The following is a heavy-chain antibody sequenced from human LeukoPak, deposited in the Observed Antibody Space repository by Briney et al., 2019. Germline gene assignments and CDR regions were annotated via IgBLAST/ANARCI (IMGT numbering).Heavy chain of an antibody. V-gene: IGHV4-39*02. Sequence: PSETLSLTCALSGASISESDYYWGCIPQSPGKGLEGIGSLYSRGNTFYNPSLKSRVAMSVDTSKNHFSLDLASMTASDTAAYYSASSPELVVVMVPVPSYFDIWGQGTPVTVSS. J-gene: IGHJ1*01. CDR1: GASISESDYY. D-gene: IGHD3-9*01. CDR2: LYSRGNT. CDR3: ASSPELVVVMVPVPSYFDI.